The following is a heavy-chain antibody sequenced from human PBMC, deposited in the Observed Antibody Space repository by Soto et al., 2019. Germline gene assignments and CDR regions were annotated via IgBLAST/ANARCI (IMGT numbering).Heavy chain of an antibody. D-gene: IGHD2-15*01. V-gene: IGHV3-23*01. J-gene: IGHJ4*02. CDR1: GFTFSSYA. CDR3: AKDGRYCSGGSCYGADY. Sequence: EVQLLESGGGLVQPGGSPRLSCAASGFTFSSYAMSWVRQAPGKGLEWVSAISGSGGSTYYADSVKGRFTISRDNSKNTLYLQMNSLRAEDTAVYYCAKDGRYCSGGSCYGADYWGQGTLVTVSS. CDR2: ISGSGGST.